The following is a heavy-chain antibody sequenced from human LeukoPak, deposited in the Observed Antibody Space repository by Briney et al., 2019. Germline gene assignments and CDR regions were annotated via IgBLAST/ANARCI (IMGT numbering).Heavy chain of an antibody. V-gene: IGHV3-48*01. CDR1: GFTFSSYA. CDR2: IGTTSGAI. D-gene: IGHD2-21*02. CDR3: ARFRTWGDKAFDY. J-gene: IGHJ4*02. Sequence: GGSLRLSCAASGFTFSSYAMNWVRQAPGKGLEWVSYIGTTSGAIYYADSVKGRFTISRDSAKNSLYLQMNSLRAEDTAVYYCARFRTWGDKAFDYWGQGTLVTVSS.